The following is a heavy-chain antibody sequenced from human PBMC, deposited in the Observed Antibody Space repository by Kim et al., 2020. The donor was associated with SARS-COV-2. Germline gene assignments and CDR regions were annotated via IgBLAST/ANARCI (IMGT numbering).Heavy chain of an antibody. D-gene: IGHD5-12*01. CDR2: ISWNSGSI. V-gene: IGHV3-9*01. Sequence: GGSLRLSCAASRFTFGDYAMHWVRQAPGKGLEWVSGISWNSGSIGYADSVKGRFTISRDNAKNSLYLQMNSLRAEDTAFYYCAKDLMATIDFYFDYWGQGTLVTVSS. CDR1: RFTFGDYA. J-gene: IGHJ4*02. CDR3: AKDLMATIDFYFDY.